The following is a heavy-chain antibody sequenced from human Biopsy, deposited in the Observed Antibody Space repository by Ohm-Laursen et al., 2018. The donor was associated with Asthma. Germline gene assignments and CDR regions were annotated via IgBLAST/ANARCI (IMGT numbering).Heavy chain of an antibody. Sequence: SLRLSCTASGFVFSQCGMHWVRQATGKGLEWVAVGGSYYDGGLKYYADSVNGRFTVSRDDSKNTLYLQMNSLRPDDTAVYYCARDVMEWYLPAFDFWGQGTLVTVSS. D-gene: IGHD3-3*01. CDR1: GFVFSQCG. J-gene: IGHJ4*02. CDR2: GGSYYDGGLK. V-gene: IGHV3-30*03. CDR3: ARDVMEWYLPAFDF.